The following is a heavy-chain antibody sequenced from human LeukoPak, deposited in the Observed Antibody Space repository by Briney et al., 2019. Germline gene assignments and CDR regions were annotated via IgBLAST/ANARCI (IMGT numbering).Heavy chain of an antibody. CDR3: ARDCSGGSCYYNYYGMDV. CDR1: GGSIDSYY. V-gene: IGHV4-4*07. J-gene: IGHJ6*02. D-gene: IGHD2-15*01. CDR2: IYTSGST. Sequence: PPETLSLTCTVSGGSIDSYYWTWIRQPAGKGLEWIGRIYTSGSTNYNPSLKSRVTMSVDTSKNQFSLKLSSVTAADTAVYYCARDCSGGSCYYNYYGMDVWGQGTTVTVSS.